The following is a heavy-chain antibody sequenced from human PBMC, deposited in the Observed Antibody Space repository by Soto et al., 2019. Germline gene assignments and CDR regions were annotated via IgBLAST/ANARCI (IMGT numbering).Heavy chain of an antibody. J-gene: IGHJ4*02. V-gene: IGHV3-23*01. CDR2: ISGRDDST. D-gene: IGHD6-13*01. Sequence: EVQLLESGGDLVQPGGSLRLSCVASGFSFSNYAMSWVRQVPGKGLEWVSVISGRDDSTYYADSVKGRFTISRDNSKNTMYLQMNSLRAEDTAIYYCASDMERDAWYEDYWGQGTLVTVSS. CDR1: GFSFSNYA. CDR3: ASDMERDAWYEDY.